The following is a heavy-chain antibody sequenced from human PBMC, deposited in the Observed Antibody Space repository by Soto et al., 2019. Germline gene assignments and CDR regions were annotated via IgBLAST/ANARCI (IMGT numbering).Heavy chain of an antibody. CDR3: AHGRSVGSTYYFQY. V-gene: IGHV2-5*01. J-gene: IGHJ4*02. Sequence: SGPTLVNPTQTLTLTCTFSGFSLSTGAVGVGWIRQPPGEALEWLALVYYNDDIRYSPSLKDRLTITKDTSKNQVVLTLANMGLVDTATYFCAHGRSVGSTYYFQYWXQGTLVTVSS. CDR1: GFSLSTGAVG. D-gene: IGHD2-2*03. CDR2: VYYNDDI.